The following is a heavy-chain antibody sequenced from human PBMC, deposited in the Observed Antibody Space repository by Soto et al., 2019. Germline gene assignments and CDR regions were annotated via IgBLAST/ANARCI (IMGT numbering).Heavy chain of an antibody. CDR1: GFTISSYS. Sequence: PGGSLRLSCVASGFTISSYSISWVRHAPGEGLEWVSTISGSGVGSHTLYYTDSVKGRFTMSREKSTNTLYLQMNNLRAEDTAVYYCAKPRGHNPLQRFDLWGQGNLVTVPS. CDR3: AKPRGHNPLQRFDL. D-gene: IGHD2-15*01. CDR2: ISGSGVGSHTL. J-gene: IGHJ5*02. V-gene: IGHV3-23*01.